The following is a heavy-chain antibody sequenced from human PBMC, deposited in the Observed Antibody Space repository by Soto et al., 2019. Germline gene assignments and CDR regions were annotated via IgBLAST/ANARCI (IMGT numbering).Heavy chain of an antibody. Sequence: PGGSLRLSCAASGFTFSSYGMHWVRQAPGKGLEWVAVIWYDGSNKYYADSVKGRFTISRDNSKNTLYLQMNSLRAEDTAVYYCARVFGVLERQGWFDPWGQGTLVTVSS. CDR1: GFTFSSYG. CDR3: ARVFGVLERQGWFDP. V-gene: IGHV3-33*01. CDR2: IWYDGSNK. D-gene: IGHD2-8*01. J-gene: IGHJ5*02.